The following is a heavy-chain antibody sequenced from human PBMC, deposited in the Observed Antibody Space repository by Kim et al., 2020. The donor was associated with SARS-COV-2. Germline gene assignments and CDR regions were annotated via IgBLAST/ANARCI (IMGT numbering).Heavy chain of an antibody. J-gene: IGHJ3*02. CDR2: IIPIFGTA. D-gene: IGHD2-2*01. V-gene: IGHV1-69*13. Sequence: SVKVSCKASGGTFSSYAISWVRQAPGQGLEWMGGIIPIFGTANYAQKFQGRVTITADESTSTAYMELSSLRSEDTAVYYCARDTVVVPAARGAHAFDIWGQGTMVTVSS. CDR3: ARDTVVVPAARGAHAFDI. CDR1: GGTFSSYA.